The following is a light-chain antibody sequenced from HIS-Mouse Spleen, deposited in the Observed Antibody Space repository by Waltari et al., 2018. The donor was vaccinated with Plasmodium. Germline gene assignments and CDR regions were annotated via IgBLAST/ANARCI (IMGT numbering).Light chain of an antibody. CDR2: GAS. Sequence: EIVMTQSPATLSVSPGERATLSCRASQSVSSNSAWYQQKPGQAPRLLIYGASTRATGIPARCSGSGAGTEFTLTISSLQSEDFAVYYCQQYNNWSFTFGPGTKVDIK. CDR3: QQYNNWSFT. CDR1: QSVSSN. V-gene: IGKV3-15*01. J-gene: IGKJ3*01.